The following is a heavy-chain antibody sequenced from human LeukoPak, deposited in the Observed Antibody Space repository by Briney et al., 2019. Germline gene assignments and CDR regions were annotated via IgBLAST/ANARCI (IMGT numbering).Heavy chain of an antibody. Sequence: SETLSLTCTVSGGSISSSRYYWGWIRQPPGKGLEWIVSIYYSGSTYYNPSLKSRITISVDTSKNQFSLKLSSVTAADTAVYYCARDLSTWITSLPFDYWGQGTLVTVSS. D-gene: IGHD5-12*01. J-gene: IGHJ4*02. CDR1: GGSISSSRYY. V-gene: IGHV4-39*07. CDR3: ARDLSTWITSLPFDY. CDR2: IYYSGST.